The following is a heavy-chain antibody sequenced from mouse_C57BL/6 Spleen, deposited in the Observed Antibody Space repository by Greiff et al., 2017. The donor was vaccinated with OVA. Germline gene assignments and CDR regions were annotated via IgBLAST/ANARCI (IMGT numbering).Heavy chain of an antibody. D-gene: IGHD2-3*01. Sequence: VQLQQSGGGLVKPGGSLKLSCAASGFTFSDYGMHWVRQAPEKGLEWVAYISSGSSTIYYADTVKGRFTISRDNAKNTLFLQMTSLRSEDTAMYYCARSRYDVGAMDYWGQGTSVTVSS. CDR1: GFTFSDYG. CDR2: ISSGSSTI. J-gene: IGHJ4*01. V-gene: IGHV5-17*01. CDR3: ARSRYDVGAMDY.